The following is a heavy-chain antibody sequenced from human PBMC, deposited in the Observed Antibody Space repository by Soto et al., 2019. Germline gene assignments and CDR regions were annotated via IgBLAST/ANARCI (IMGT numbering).Heavy chain of an antibody. CDR3: ARHVSQWVTTVAYAFDI. Sequence: QLQLQESGPGLVKPSETLSLTCTVSGGSISSSSYYWGWIRQPPGKGLEWIGSIYYSGSTYYNPSLKSRVTISEDTSKHQFSLKLSSVTAADTAVYYCARHVSQWVTTVAYAFDIWGQGTMVTVSS. V-gene: IGHV4-39*01. CDR2: IYYSGST. J-gene: IGHJ3*02. D-gene: IGHD4-17*01. CDR1: GGSISSSSYY.